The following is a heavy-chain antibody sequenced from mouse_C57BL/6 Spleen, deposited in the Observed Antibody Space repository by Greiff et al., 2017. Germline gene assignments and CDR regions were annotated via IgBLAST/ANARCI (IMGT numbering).Heavy chain of an antibody. J-gene: IGHJ3*01. CDR3: ALMGIYYYGSPQVAWFAY. V-gene: IGHV8-8*01. CDR1: GFSPSTSGTG. CDR2: IWWDDDT. D-gene: IGHD1-1*01. Sequence: QVTLNVSGPGILQPSQTLSLTCSFSGFSPSTSGTGVGWIRQPSGKGLEWLAHIWWDDDTYYNPALKRQLTISKGTSKNHVFLSIANVDTADTATYSCALMGIYYYGSPQVAWFAYRGQGTLVTVSA.